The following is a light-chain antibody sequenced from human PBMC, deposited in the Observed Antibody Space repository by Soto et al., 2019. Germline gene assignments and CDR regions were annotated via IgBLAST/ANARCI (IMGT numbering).Light chain of an antibody. J-gene: IGLJ2*01. CDR3: TSYSSGSTHVV. CDR1: SSDIGDYDY. Sequence: QLVLTQPASVSGSPGQSITLSCIGTSSDIGDYDYVSWYQRHPGRAPQLIIFDVNNRPSGVSNRFSGSKSGNTASLTISGLQAEDEADYYCTSYSSGSTHVVFGGGTKVTVL. V-gene: IGLV2-14*01. CDR2: DVN.